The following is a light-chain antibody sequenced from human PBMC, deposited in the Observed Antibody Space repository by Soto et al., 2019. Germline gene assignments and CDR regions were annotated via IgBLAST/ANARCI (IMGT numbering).Light chain of an antibody. J-gene: IGLJ1*01. CDR1: SGDVGAYDY. CDR2: EVS. CDR3: SSYGV. Sequence: QSVLTQPPSASGSPGQSVTISCTGTSGDVGAYDYVSWYQQHPGKAPKLMIYEVSKRPLGVPDRFSGSKSGNTASLTVSGLQAEDEADYYCSSYGVFGTGTKVTGL. V-gene: IGLV2-8*01.